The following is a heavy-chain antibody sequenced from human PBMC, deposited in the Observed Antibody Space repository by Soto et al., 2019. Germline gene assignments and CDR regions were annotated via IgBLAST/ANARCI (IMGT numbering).Heavy chain of an antibody. CDR2: INAGNDNT. J-gene: IGHJ5*02. D-gene: IGHD3-3*01. V-gene: IGHV1-3*01. Sequence: GASVKVSCKASGYTFTSYAIHWVRQAPGQRLEWMGWINAGNDNTKYSQKFQGRVTITRDTSASTAYMELSSLRSEDTAVYFCARDYRSGYYWFDPWGQGTLVTVSS. CDR3: ARDYRSGYYWFDP. CDR1: GYTFTSYA.